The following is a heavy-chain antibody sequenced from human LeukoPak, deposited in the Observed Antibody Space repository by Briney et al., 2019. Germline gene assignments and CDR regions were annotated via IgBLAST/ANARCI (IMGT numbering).Heavy chain of an antibody. J-gene: IGHJ4*02. Sequence: SETLSLTCAVSGGSISSSGYSWSWIRQPSGKGLEWIGYIYPSGSTYYNPSLESRVTISADRSKNQFSLELSSVTAADTAVYYCVRGGPDCSTNSYYGARFDYWGQGTLVTVSS. CDR3: VRGGPDCSTNSYYGARFDY. CDR2: IYPSGST. D-gene: IGHD2-2*01. V-gene: IGHV4-30-2*01. CDR1: GGSISSSGYS.